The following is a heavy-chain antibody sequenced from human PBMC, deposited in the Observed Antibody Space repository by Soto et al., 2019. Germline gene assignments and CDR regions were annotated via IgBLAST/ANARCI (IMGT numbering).Heavy chain of an antibody. CDR2: IYTSGST. D-gene: IGHD6-19*01. J-gene: IGHJ3*02. Sequence: PSETLSLTCTVSGGSISSYYWSWIRQPAGKGLEWIGRIYTSGSTNYNPSLESRVTILIDTSKNQFSLRLTSVTAPDTAVYYCARAVMHQWLVHDAFDIWGQGTLVTLSS. CDR3: ARAVMHQWLVHDAFDI. V-gene: IGHV4-4*07. CDR1: GGSISSYY.